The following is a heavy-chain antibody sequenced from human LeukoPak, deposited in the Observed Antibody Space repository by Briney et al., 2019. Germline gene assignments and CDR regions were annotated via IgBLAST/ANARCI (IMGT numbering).Heavy chain of an antibody. J-gene: IGHJ4*02. CDR1: GYTFTSYC. Sequence: ASVKVSCKASGYTFTSYCMHWVRQAPGQGLEWMGIINPSGGSTSYAQKFQGRVTMTRDTSTSTVYMELSSLRSEDTAVYYCARVGIAAAGLDYWGQGTLVTVSS. CDR2: INPSGGST. D-gene: IGHD6-13*01. CDR3: ARVGIAAAGLDY. V-gene: IGHV1-46*01.